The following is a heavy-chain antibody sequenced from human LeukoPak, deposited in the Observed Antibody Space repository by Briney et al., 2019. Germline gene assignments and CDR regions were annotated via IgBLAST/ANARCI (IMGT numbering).Heavy chain of an antibody. J-gene: IGHJ3*02. CDR3: ARDESLTMVRGVTIPGAFDI. Sequence: SETLSLTRTVSGGSISRYYWSWIRPPAAKGLEGIGRIYTSGSTKYNPSLKSRVTMSVDTSKNQFSLKLSSVTAADTAVYYCARDESLTMVRGVTIPGAFDIWGQGTMVTVSS. V-gene: IGHV4-4*07. CDR1: GGSISRYY. CDR2: IYTSGST. D-gene: IGHD3-10*01.